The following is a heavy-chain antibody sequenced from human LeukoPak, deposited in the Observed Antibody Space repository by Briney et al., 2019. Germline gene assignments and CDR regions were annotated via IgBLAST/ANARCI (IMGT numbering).Heavy chain of an antibody. D-gene: IGHD2/OR15-2a*01. V-gene: IGHV3-74*01. J-gene: IGHJ4*02. CDR3: ARQATNSPVDY. CDR1: GFTVSSNY. CDR2: INPDGGSS. Sequence: GGSLRLSCAASGFTVSSNYMSWVRQAPGKGLVWVSRINPDGGSSAYADSVKGRFTISRDNAQNTLYLQMNSLRAEDTAVYYCARQATNSPVDYWGQGTLVTVSS.